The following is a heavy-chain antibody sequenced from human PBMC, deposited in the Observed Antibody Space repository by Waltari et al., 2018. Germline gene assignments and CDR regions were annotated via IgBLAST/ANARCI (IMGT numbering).Heavy chain of an antibody. V-gene: IGHV1-69*01. Sequence: QVQLVQSGAEVKKPGSWVKVSCKASGGTFSSYAISWVRQAPGQGLEWMGWTIPIFGSANDAQKFQGRFTITAYESTSTAYMELSSLRSEDTAVYYCARAPDYYDSSGYYAFDIWGQGTMVTVSS. CDR1: GGTFSSYA. J-gene: IGHJ3*02. CDR3: ARAPDYYDSSGYYAFDI. CDR2: TIPIFGSA. D-gene: IGHD3-22*01.